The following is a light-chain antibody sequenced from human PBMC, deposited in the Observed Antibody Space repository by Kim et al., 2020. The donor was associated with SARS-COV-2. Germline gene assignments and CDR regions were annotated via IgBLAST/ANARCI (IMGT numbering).Light chain of an antibody. Sequence: EIVLTQSPATLSLSPGDRATLSCRASQSIISYLAWYQQKPGQAPRLLIYDASQRATDTPARFTGSGSGTDFTLTIGKLEPEDFAVYYCQQRNNWPPVTFGQGTRLEIK. CDR3: QQRNNWPPVT. V-gene: IGKV3-11*01. J-gene: IGKJ5*01. CDR2: DAS. CDR1: QSIISY.